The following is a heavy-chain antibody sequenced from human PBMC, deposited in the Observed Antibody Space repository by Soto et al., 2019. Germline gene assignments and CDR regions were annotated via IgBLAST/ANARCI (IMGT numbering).Heavy chain of an antibody. J-gene: IGHJ6*03. CDR2: ISGSTGTT. CDR3: AKDTSSSQYYMDV. Sequence: EVQVLESGGGSVQPGGSLRLSCAASGFTFSNFAMSWVRQAPGQGLEWVSEISGSTGTTYYADSVKGRFIISRDNSKNMVHLQMNSLRAEDTAVYYCAKDTSSSQYYMDVWGKGTTVTVSS. V-gene: IGHV3-23*01. D-gene: IGHD2-2*01. CDR1: GFTFSNFA.